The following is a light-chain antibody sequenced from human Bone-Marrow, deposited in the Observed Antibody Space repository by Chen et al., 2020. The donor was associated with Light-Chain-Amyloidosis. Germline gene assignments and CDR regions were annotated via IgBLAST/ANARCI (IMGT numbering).Light chain of an antibody. Sequence: DIVVTQSPVYLPVSPGAPAAISCSSSKSLLHSNGYNYLEWYLQKPGQSPQLLIFLGSSRASGVPDRFNGSGSGTDFTLKITTVEAEDVGVYYCLQALQAPLTFGGGTKVDIK. CDR1: KSLLHSNGYNY. CDR2: LGS. V-gene: IGKV2-28*01. CDR3: LQALQAPLT. J-gene: IGKJ4*01.